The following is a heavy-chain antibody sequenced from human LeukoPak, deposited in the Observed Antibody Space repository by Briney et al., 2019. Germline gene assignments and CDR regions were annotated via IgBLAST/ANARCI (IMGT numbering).Heavy chain of an antibody. D-gene: IGHD3-22*01. Sequence: SPKISSRASGYGFTSHYNCCLLQMPPKDLQWMGIIYHYDSGTRYSPSFQGQVTTSADKSISSAYLQWSSLKASDTAMYYCAGRYYYDSSGYYLARDAFDIWGQGTMVTVSS. CDR3: AGRYYYDSSGYYLARDAFDI. CDR1: GYGFTSHY. V-gene: IGHV5-51*01. CDR2: IYHYDSGT. J-gene: IGHJ3*02.